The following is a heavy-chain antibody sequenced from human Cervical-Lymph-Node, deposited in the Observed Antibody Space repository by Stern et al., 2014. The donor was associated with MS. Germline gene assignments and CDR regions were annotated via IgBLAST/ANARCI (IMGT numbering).Heavy chain of an antibody. D-gene: IGHD1-26*01. CDR1: GGTFSSYA. Sequence: QLVQSGAEVKKPGASVKVSCKGSGGTFSSYAISWVRQAPGQGLEWMGGIIPIFGKANYAQKFQGRGTITADESTSTAYMELSSLRSEDTAVYYCARGELKEGLVRGMDVWGQGTTVTVSS. V-gene: IGHV1-69*01. J-gene: IGHJ6*02. CDR3: ARGELKEGLVRGMDV. CDR2: IIPIFGKA.